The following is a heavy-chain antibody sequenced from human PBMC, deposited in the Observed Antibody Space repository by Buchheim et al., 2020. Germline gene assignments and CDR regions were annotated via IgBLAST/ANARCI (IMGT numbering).Heavy chain of an antibody. CDR3: ARYSAGYKNYFDY. J-gene: IGHJ4*02. D-gene: IGHD1-1*01. CDR2: MYYSGSI. CDR1: GASISTYY. Sequence: QVLLQESGPGLVKSSETLSLTCTVSGASISTYYWSWIRQPPGKGLEWIGYMYYSGSIDYNPSLRSRVTISVDTSKNQFSLQLSSVTAADTALYYCARYSAGYKNYFDYWGQGTL. V-gene: IGHV4-59*01.